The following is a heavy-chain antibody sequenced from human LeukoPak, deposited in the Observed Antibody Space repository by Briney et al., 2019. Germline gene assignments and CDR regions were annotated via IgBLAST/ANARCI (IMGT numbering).Heavy chain of an antibody. CDR1: GFTFSSYA. CDR3: AKDRSGSYTLDY. D-gene: IGHD1-26*01. Sequence: GGSLRLSCAASGFTFSSYAVSWVRQAPGKGLEWVSAISGSGGSTYYADSVKGRFTISRDNSKNTLYLQMNSLRAEDTAVYYCAKDRSGSYTLDYWGQGTLVTVSS. V-gene: IGHV3-23*01. J-gene: IGHJ4*02. CDR2: ISGSGGST.